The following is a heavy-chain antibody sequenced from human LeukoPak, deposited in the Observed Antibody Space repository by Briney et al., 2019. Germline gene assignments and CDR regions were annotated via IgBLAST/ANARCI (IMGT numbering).Heavy chain of an antibody. D-gene: IGHD6-13*01. CDR2: INPNSGGT. CDR3: ARDQAAAGYLTSGENFDY. V-gene: IGHV1-2*02. Sequence: ASVKVSCKASGYTFTGYYMHWLRQAPGQGLEWMGWINPNSGGTNYAQKFQGRVTMTRDTSISTAYMELSRLRSDDTAVYYCARDQAAAGYLTSGENFDYWGPGTLVTVSS. CDR1: GYTFTGYY. J-gene: IGHJ4*02.